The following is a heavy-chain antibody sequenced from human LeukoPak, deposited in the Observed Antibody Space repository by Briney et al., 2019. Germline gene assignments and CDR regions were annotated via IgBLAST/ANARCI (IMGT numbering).Heavy chain of an antibody. CDR2: IYYSGST. D-gene: IGHD3-3*01. CDR3: ARGLNYDFWSGHLGWFDP. V-gene: IGHV4-61*05. Sequence: PSETLSLTCTVSGGSISSSSYYWGWIRQPPGKGLEWIGYIYYSGSTNYNPSLKSRVTISVDTSKNQFSLKLSSVTAADTAVYYCARGLNYDFWSGHLGWFDPWGQGTLVTVSS. CDR1: GGSISSSSYY. J-gene: IGHJ5*02.